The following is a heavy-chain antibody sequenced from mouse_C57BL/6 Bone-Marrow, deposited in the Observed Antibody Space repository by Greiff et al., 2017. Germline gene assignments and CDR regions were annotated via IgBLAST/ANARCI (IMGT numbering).Heavy chain of an antibody. CDR1: GFTFSDYG. D-gene: IGHD2-12*01. CDR3: ARESYPIYYYAMDY. CDR2: ISSGSSTI. V-gene: IGHV5-17*01. Sequence: EVQLVESGGGLVKPGGSLKLSCAASGFTFSDYGMHWVRQAPEKGLEWVAYISSGSSTIYYADTVKGRFTITRDNAKNTLFMQMTSLRSEDTAMYYCARESYPIYYYAMDYWGQGTSVTVSS. J-gene: IGHJ4*01.